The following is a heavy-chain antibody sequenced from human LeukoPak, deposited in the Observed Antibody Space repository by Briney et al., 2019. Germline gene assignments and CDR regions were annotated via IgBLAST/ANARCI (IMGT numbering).Heavy chain of an antibody. Sequence: SVKVSCKASGGTFSSHANAWVRQAPGQGPEWMGGIIPISGIADYAQKFQGRVTITTDESTSTAYMELRSLTSDDTAVYYCARGLQYQLFKALRYYYMDVWGEGTTVTVSS. CDR2: IIPISGIA. D-gene: IGHD2-2*01. V-gene: IGHV1-69*05. CDR3: ARGLQYQLFKALRYYYMDV. J-gene: IGHJ6*03. CDR1: GGTFSSHA.